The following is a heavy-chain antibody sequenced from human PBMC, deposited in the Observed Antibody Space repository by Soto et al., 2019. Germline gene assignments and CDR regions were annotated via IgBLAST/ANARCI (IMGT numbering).Heavy chain of an antibody. CDR3: TTEMRHSSGWYGAFDI. V-gene: IGHV3-15*01. Sequence: GSLRLSCAASGFTFSYAWMDWVRQAPGKGLEWVGRIKSQTDGGATDYPAPMRDRFTISRDDSKNTLFLQMNSLKTEDTAVYYCTTEMRHSSGWYGAFDIWGQGTMVTVSS. J-gene: IGHJ3*02. CDR1: GFTFSYAW. D-gene: IGHD6-19*01. CDR2: IKSQTDGGAT.